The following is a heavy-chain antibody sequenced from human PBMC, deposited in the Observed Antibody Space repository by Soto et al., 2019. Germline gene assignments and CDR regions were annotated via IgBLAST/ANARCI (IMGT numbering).Heavy chain of an antibody. Sequence: QVQLQESGRGLVKPSETLSLSCTVSGGSLGDVYWTWIRQPPGKEMEWIGYISTTGVTNYSPSLKSRVPMSTGTSKKQFPLNLSSVTAADTAIYFCARHGGDVVMVRDWGQGIQVTVSS. D-gene: IGHD2-21*01. J-gene: IGHJ4*02. V-gene: IGHV4-59*08. CDR1: GGSLGDVY. CDR3: ARHGGDVVMVRD. CDR2: ISTTGVT.